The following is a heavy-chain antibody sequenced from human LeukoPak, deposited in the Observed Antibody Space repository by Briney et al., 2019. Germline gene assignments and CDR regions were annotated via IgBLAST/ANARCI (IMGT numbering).Heavy chain of an antibody. CDR2: IYHSGST. J-gene: IGHJ6*03. D-gene: IGHD1-26*01. CDR3: ARVVGAEDYYYYYYMDV. CDR1: GYSISSGYY. Sequence: KTSETLSLTCTVSGYSISSGYYWGWIRQPPGKGLEWIGSIYHSGSTYYNPSLKSRVTISVDTSKNQFSLKLSSVTAADTAVYYCARVVGAEDYYYYYYMDVWGKGTTVTVSS. V-gene: IGHV4-38-2*02.